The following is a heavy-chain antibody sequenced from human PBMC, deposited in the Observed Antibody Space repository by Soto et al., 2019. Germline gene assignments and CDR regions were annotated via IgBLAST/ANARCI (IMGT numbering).Heavy chain of an antibody. D-gene: IGHD2-15*01. CDR3: ARARCSSGKCYYFDY. CDR1: GFTFSSYN. Sequence: EVQLVESGGGLVQPGGSLRLSCAASGFTFSSYNIHWIRQAPGKGLEFVSAISRSGDRTYYADSVKGRFTITRDNSKNTVWLQRGSLRAEDMAVYSCARARCSSGKCYYFDYWGRGALVTVSS. V-gene: IGHV3-64*07. CDR2: ISRSGDRT. J-gene: IGHJ4*02.